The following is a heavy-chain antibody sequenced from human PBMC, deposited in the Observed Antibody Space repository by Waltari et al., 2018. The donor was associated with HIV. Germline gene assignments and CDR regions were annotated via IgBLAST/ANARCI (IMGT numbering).Heavy chain of an antibody. D-gene: IGHD2-8*01. CDR3: ARHRGESVSDAFDM. CDR2: MYYSGST. CDR1: GASISSISYY. J-gene: IGHJ3*02. Sequence: QLQLQESRPGPGTPSETLSLSCTVSGASISSISYYWGWLRQPPGKGLEWIGSMYYSGSTYYNPSLKSRVSISVATSKNQFSLKLSSVTAADTAVYYCARHRGESVSDAFDMWGQGTMVTVSS. V-gene: IGHV4-39*01.